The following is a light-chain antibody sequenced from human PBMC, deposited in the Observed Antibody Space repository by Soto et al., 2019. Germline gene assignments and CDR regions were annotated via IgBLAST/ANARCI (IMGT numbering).Light chain of an antibody. CDR1: QSISSW. J-gene: IGKJ5*01. CDR2: DAS. CDR3: QHYNSYSSIT. V-gene: IGKV1-5*01. Sequence: DIQMTQSPSTLSASVGDRVTITCRASQSISSWLAWYQQKPGKAPKLLIYDASSLESGVPSRFSGSGSGTEFTLTISSLQPDDFATYYCQHYNSYSSITFGQGTRLEIK.